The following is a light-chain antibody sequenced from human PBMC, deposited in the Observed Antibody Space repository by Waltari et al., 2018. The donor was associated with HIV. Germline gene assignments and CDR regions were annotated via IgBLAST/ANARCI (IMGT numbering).Light chain of an antibody. CDR1: SSDVEGYNS. V-gene: IGLV2-8*01. J-gene: IGLJ2*01. CDR3: SSHAGSNLFVV. Sequence: QSALTQPPSASGSPGQSVTISCTGTSSDVEGYNSVSWYQQLPGNAPTLMIFEVNTRPSGVPDRFAGSQSGNTASLTVSGLQPEDEADYYCSSHAGSNLFVVFGGGTKLTVL. CDR2: EVN.